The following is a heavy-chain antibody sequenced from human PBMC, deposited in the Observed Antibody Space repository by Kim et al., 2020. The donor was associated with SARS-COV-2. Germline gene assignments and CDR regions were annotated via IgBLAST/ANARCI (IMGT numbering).Heavy chain of an antibody. CDR1: GGSISSYY. Sequence: SENLSLTCTVSGGSISSYYWSWIRQPPGKGLEWIGYIYYSGSTNYNPSLKSRVTISVDTSKNQFSLKLSSVTAADTAVYYCARERYFDWLTNRDDAFDIWGQGTMVTVSS. CDR3: ARERYFDWLTNRDDAFDI. J-gene: IGHJ3*02. CDR2: IYYSGST. D-gene: IGHD3-9*01. V-gene: IGHV4-59*13.